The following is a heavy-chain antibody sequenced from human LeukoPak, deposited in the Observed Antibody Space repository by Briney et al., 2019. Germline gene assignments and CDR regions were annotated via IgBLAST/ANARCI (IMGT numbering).Heavy chain of an antibody. CDR2: ISGSGGST. CDR1: GFTFRSYG. V-gene: IGHV3-23*01. J-gene: IGHJ4*02. D-gene: IGHD3-10*01. CDR3: AGNYYSWGSSPDY. Sequence: PGGSLRLSCAASGFTFRSYGVSWVRQAPGKGLEWVSGISGSGGSTYYADSVKGRFTVSRDNAKNSLYLQMNSLRVEDTAVYYCAGNYYSWGSSPDYWGQGTLVTVSS.